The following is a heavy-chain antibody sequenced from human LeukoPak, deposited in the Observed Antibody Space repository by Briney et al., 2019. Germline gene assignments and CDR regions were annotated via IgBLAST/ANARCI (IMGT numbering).Heavy chain of an antibody. V-gene: IGHV3-21*01. J-gene: IGHJ4*02. D-gene: IGHD6-19*01. CDR3: ARELFSQWLVQGY. CDR1: GFTFSSYT. CDR2: ISGRSSSI. Sequence: GGSLRLSCAASGFTFSSYTMNWVRQAPGKRLQWVSSISGRSSSIYYADSVKGRFTISRDNAKNSLYLQMNSLRAEDTAVYYCARELFSQWLVQGYWGQGTLVTVSS.